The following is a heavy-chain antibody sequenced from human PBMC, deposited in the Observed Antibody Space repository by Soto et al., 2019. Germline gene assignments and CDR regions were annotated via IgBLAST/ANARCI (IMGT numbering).Heavy chain of an antibody. CDR1: GGSISSGGYY. D-gene: IGHD1-26*01. V-gene: IGHV4-31*03. CDR3: ARTGGSLRVFDY. Sequence: PSETLSLTCTVSGGSISSGGYYWSWIRQHPGKGLEWIGYIHYSGSTYYNPSLKSRVTISVDTSKNQFSLKLSSVTAADTAVYYCARTGGSLRVFDYWGQGTLVTVSS. CDR2: IHYSGST. J-gene: IGHJ4*02.